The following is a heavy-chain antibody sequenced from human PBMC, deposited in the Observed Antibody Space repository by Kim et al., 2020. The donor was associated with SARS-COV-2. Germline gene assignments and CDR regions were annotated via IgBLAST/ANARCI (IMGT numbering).Heavy chain of an antibody. CDR1: GFTFTAYY. J-gene: IGHJ4*02. V-gene: IGHV1-2*02. Sequence: ASVKVSCKASGFTFTAYYIHWVRQAPGQGLEWMGWIDPNSGGTNYAQKFQGRVTMTRDTSISTAYMELNRLKSDYTAVYYCADLKGGTYDYWGQGTLVTV. CDR2: IDPNSGGT. D-gene: IGHD1-26*01. CDR3: ADLKGGTYDY.